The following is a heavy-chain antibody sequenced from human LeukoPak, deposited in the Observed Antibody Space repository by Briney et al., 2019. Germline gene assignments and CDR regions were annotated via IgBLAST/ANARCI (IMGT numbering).Heavy chain of an antibody. Sequence: PGGSLRLSCTASGFTFSSYAMHWVRQAPGKGLEWVALIWYDGSNKFYADSVKGRFTISRDNSKNTMYLQMNSLRAEDTAVYYCAIDPGYISGGHGDHGWSFDYWGQGTLVTVSS. CDR3: AIDPGYISGGHGDHGWSFDY. CDR2: IWYDGSNK. CDR1: GFTFSSYA. D-gene: IGHD4-17*01. J-gene: IGHJ4*02. V-gene: IGHV3-33*01.